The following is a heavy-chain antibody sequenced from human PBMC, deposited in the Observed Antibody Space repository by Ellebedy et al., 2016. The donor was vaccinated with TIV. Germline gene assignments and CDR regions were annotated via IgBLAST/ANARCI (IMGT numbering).Heavy chain of an antibody. CDR1: GFTFTNYA. Sequence: GESLKIPCSASGFTFTNYAMHWVRQAPGKGLEYVSAITGDGGSTYYADSVKGRFTISRDNSKHTLYLQMSSLRVEDTAMYYCVKAWGDWGQGTLVTVSS. D-gene: IGHD3-16*01. J-gene: IGHJ4*02. V-gene: IGHV3-64D*06. CDR2: ITGDGGST. CDR3: VKAWGD.